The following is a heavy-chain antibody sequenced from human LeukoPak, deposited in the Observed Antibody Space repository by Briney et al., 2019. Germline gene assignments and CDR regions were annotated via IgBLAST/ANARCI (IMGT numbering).Heavy chain of an antibody. V-gene: IGHV4-59*01. CDR2: IYYTGST. CDR3: ASSSRAGHY. D-gene: IGHD2/OR15-2a*01. CDR1: GGSISNYY. J-gene: IGHJ4*02. Sequence: PSETLSLTCTVSGGSISNYYWSCIRQPPGKGLEWIGYIYYTGSTNYSPSLKSRVTISLDTSKNQFSLKLSSVTAADTAVYYCASSSRAGHYWGQGTLVTVSS.